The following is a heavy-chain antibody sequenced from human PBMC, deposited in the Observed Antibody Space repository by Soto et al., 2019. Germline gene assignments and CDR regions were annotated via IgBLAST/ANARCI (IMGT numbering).Heavy chain of an antibody. CDR1: GYTFTSYY. Sequence: QVQLVQSGAEVKKPGASVKVSCKASGYTFTSYYMHWVRQAPGQGLEWMGIINPSGGSTSYAQKFQGRVPMTRDTSTSTVYMDLRSLRSEDTAVYYCARDRMVGATGAGLVDYWGQGTLVTVSS. J-gene: IGHJ4*02. CDR2: INPSGGST. CDR3: ARDRMVGATGAGLVDY. V-gene: IGHV1-46*01. D-gene: IGHD1-26*01.